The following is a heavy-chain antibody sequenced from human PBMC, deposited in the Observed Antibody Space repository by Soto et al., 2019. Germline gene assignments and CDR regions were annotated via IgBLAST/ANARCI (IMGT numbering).Heavy chain of an antibody. J-gene: IGHJ6*02. D-gene: IGHD2-21*02. V-gene: IGHV1-3*01. CDR2: INAGDGNT. CDR1: GYTFTSYA. CDR3: ARGQFVVLTIPYGMDV. Sequence: ASVRVSCKASGYTFTSYAMHWVRQAPGQRLEWMGWINAGDGNTKYSQKFQGRVTITADESTSTAYMELSSLRSEDTAVYYCARGQFVVLTIPYGMDVWGQGTTVTVSS.